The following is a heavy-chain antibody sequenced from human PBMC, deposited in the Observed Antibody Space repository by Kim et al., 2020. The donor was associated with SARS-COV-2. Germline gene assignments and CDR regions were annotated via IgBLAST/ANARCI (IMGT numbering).Heavy chain of an antibody. D-gene: IGHD3-10*01. CDR3: ARSTRLLWFGELFDY. CDR2: IYPGDSDT. V-gene: IGHV5-51*01. J-gene: IGHJ4*02. CDR1: GYSFTSYW. Sequence: GESLKISCKGSGYSFTSYWIGWVRQMPGKGLEWMGIIYPGDSDTRYSPSFQGQVTISADKSISTAYLQWSSLKASDTAMYYCARSTRLLWFGELFDYWGQGTLVTVSS.